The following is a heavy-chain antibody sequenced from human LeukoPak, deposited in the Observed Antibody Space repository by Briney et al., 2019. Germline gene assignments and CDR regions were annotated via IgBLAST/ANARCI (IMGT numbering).Heavy chain of an antibody. CDR1: GGSISGSSYY. D-gene: IGHD3-10*01. CDR2: IYYSGST. Sequence: PSETLSLTCTVSGGSISGSSYYWGWIRQPPGKGLEWIGSIYYSGSTYYNPSLKSRFTISVDPSKNQFSLKLNSVTATDTAVNYCARHYGPWGQGTLVTVSS. V-gene: IGHV4-39*01. J-gene: IGHJ4*02. CDR3: ARHYGP.